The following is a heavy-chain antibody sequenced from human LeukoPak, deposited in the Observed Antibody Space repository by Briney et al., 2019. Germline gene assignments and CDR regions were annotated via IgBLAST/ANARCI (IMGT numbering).Heavy chain of an antibody. CDR3: ARSSPDIVVVPAAQVPYYYYYMDV. Sequence: SVKVSCKASGGTFSSYAISWVRQAPGQGLEWMGGVIPIFGTANYAQKFQGRVTITADESTSTAYMELSSLRSEDTAVYYCARSSPDIVVVPAAQVPYYYYYMDVWGKGTTVTVSS. J-gene: IGHJ6*03. V-gene: IGHV1-69*13. CDR1: GGTFSSYA. D-gene: IGHD2-2*01. CDR2: VIPIFGTA.